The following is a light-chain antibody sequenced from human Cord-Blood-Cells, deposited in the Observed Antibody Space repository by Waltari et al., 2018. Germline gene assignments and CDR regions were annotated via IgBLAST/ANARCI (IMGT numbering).Light chain of an antibody. V-gene: IGKV3-20*01. CDR2: GAS. Sequence: EIVLTQSPGTLSLSPGERATLSCRASQSVSSSYLAWYQQKPGQAPRPLIYGASSRATGIPDRFRGSGSGTDFTLTISRLEPEDFAVYYCQQYGSSLYTFGQGTKLEIK. J-gene: IGKJ2*01. CDR3: QQYGSSLYT. CDR1: QSVSSSY.